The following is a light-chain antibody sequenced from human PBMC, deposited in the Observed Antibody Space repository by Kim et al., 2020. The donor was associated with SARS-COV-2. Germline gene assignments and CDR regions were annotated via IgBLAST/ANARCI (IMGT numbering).Light chain of an antibody. V-gene: IGLV2-14*03. Sequence: PGQSITISCTGTSSDVDGYNYVSWYQQHPGKAPKLMIYDVSNRPSGLSNRFSGSKSGNTASLTISGLQAEDEADYYCSSYTSGSTVFGGGTQLTVL. J-gene: IGLJ3*02. CDR1: SSDVDGYNY. CDR2: DVS. CDR3: SSYTSGSTV.